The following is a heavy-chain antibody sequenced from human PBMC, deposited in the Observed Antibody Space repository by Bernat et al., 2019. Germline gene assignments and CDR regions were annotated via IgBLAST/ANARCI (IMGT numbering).Heavy chain of an antibody. Sequence: QVQLVESGGGLVKPGGSLRLSCAASGFTFSSYGMHWVRQAPGKGLEWVAVISYDGSNKYYADSVKGRFTISRDNSKNTLYLQMNSLRAEDTDVYYCAKDRGYCSGGSCYYFDYWGQGTLVTVSS. D-gene: IGHD2-15*01. V-gene: IGHV3-30*18. CDR2: ISYDGSNK. J-gene: IGHJ4*02. CDR3: AKDRGYCSGGSCYYFDY. CDR1: GFTFSSYG.